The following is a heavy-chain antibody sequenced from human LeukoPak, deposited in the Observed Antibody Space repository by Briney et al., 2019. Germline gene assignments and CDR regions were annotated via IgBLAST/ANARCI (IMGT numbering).Heavy chain of an antibody. V-gene: IGHV3-23*01. CDR3: AKSPNYDILTGYDY. CDR2: ISGSGGSS. Sequence: GGSLRLSCAASGFTFSSYAMSWVRQAPGKGLEWVSAISGSGGSSYYADSVKGRFTISRDNSKNTLYLQMNSLRAEDTAVYYCAKSPNYDILTGYDYWGQGTLVTVSS. J-gene: IGHJ4*02. CDR1: GFTFSSYA. D-gene: IGHD3-9*01.